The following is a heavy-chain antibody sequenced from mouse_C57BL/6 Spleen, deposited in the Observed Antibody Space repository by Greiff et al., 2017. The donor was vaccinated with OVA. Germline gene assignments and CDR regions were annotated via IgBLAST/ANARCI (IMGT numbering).Heavy chain of an antibody. V-gene: IGHV6-6*01. D-gene: IGHD1-1*01. CDR1: GFTFSDAW. CDR2: IRNKANNHAT. J-gene: IGHJ1*03. CDR3: TSTTVGATFYWYFDV. Sequence: DVKLVESGGGLVQPGGSMKLSCAASGFTFSDAWMDWVRQSPEKGLEWVAEIRNKANNHATYYAESVKGRFTISRDDSKSSVYLQMNSLRAEDTGIYYCTSTTVGATFYWYFDVWGTGTTVTVSS.